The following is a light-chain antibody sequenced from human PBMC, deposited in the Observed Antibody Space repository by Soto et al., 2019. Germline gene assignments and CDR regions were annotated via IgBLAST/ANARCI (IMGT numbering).Light chain of an antibody. CDR3: QQYGSSPRT. J-gene: IGKJ1*01. V-gene: IGKV3-20*01. CDR2: GAS. CDR1: QSVSSIY. Sequence: EIVWTQSPGTLSLSPGERATLSCRASQSVSSIYLAWYQQKPGQAPRLHIYGASSRATGIPDRFSGSGSGTDFTLTISRLEPEDFAVYYCQQYGSSPRTFGQGTKVEIK.